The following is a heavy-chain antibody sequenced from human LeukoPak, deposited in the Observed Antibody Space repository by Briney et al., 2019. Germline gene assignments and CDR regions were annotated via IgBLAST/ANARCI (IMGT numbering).Heavy chain of an antibody. J-gene: IGHJ5*02. CDR1: GYSFTSYW. D-gene: IGHD3-10*01. Sequence: GESLKISCKGSGYSFTSYWIGWVRQMPGKGLEWMGIIYPGDSDTRYSPSFQGQVTISADKSISTAYLQWSSLKASDTAMYYCARSGYYYGSGSWQTMNNWFDPWSQGTLVTVSS. V-gene: IGHV5-51*01. CDR3: ARSGYYYGSGSWQTMNNWFDP. CDR2: IYPGDSDT.